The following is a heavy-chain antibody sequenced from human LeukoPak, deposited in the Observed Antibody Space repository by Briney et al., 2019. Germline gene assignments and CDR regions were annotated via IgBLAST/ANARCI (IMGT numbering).Heavy chain of an antibody. CDR1: GFTVSSNY. CDR2: TSTSGGSA. D-gene: IGHD1-26*01. V-gene: IGHV3-23*01. CDR3: ARYSGSYYYPPAWDL. Sequence: GGSLRLSCAASGFTVSSNYMSWVRQAPGKGLEWVSATSTSGGSAYYADSVKGRFTISRDNSKNTLYLQMDSLRADDTAVYYCARYSGSYYYPPAWDLWGQGTLVTVSS. J-gene: IGHJ4*02.